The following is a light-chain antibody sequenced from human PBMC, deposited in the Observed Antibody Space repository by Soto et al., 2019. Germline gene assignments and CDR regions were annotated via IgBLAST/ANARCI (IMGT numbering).Light chain of an antibody. Sequence: DIQMTQSPSTLSASVGDRVAITCRASDNIVHWVAWYQQKPGKAPKLLIHAASSLASGVPSRFSGSESGTDFTLTISSLQPEDFATYYCQQSFRTPLTFGQGTKVDIK. CDR1: DNIVHW. V-gene: IGKV1-39*01. CDR2: AAS. J-gene: IGKJ1*01. CDR3: QQSFRTPLT.